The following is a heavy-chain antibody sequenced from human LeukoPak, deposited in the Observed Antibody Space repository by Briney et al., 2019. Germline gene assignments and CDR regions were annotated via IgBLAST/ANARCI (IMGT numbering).Heavy chain of an antibody. J-gene: IGHJ3*02. Sequence: PGGSLRLSCAASGFSFSSHTINWVRQAPGKGLEWVSSISSSGSSIYYADSLRGRFTISRDNAKNSLFLQMHSLRAEDTAVHYCATLTTVTHDAFDIWGQGTMVTVSS. D-gene: IGHD4-17*01. CDR2: ISSSGSSI. CDR3: ATLTTVTHDAFDI. V-gene: IGHV3-21*01. CDR1: GFSFSSHT.